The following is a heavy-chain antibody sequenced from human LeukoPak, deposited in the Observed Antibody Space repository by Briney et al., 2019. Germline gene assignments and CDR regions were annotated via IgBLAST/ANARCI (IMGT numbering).Heavy chain of an antibody. CDR3: ARDSPPLGY. Sequence: PSETLFLTCTVSGYSISSGYYWGWIRQPPGKGLEWIGSIYHSGSTYYNPSLKSRVTISVDTSKNQFSLKLSSVTAADTAVYYCARDSPPLGYWGQGTLVTVSS. CDR2: IYHSGST. CDR1: GYSISSGYY. J-gene: IGHJ4*02. V-gene: IGHV4-38-2*02.